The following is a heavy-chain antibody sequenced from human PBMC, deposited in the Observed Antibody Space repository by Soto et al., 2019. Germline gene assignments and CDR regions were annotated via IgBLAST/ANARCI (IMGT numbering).Heavy chain of an antibody. D-gene: IGHD3-16*01. CDR1: GFTFSSYA. CDR3: ARDYSISGSYAPWFDP. V-gene: IGHV3-30-3*01. J-gene: IGHJ5*02. CDR2: ISYDGSNK. Sequence: GGSLRLSCAASGFTFSSYAMHWVRQAPGKGLEWVAVISYDGSNKYYADSVKGRFTISRDNSKNTLYLQMNSLRAEDTAVYYCARDYSISGSYAPWFDPRGQGTLVTVSS.